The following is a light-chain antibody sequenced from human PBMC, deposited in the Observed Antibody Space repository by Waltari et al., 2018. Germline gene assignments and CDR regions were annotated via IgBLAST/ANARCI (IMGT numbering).Light chain of an antibody. CDR3: ASYASTRKV. CDR2: GVD. V-gene: IGLV2-8*01. CDR1: SRDVGGYNS. J-gene: IGLJ3*02. Sequence: QSALTQPHSASGSPGQSVTISCTGSSRDVGGYNSVSWYQQHPGKAPKLMIYGVDKRPSGVPDRFSGSKSGNTASLTVSGLQAEDEADYFCASYASTRKVFGGGTKLTVL.